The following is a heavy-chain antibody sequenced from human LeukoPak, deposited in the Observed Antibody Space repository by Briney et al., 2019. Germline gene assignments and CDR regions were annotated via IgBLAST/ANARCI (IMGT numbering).Heavy chain of an antibody. J-gene: IGHJ4*02. CDR1: GFTFSSYE. Sequence: GGSLRLSCAASGFTFSSYEMNWVRQAPGKGLEWVSYISSSGSTIYYADSVKGRFTISRDNAKNSMYLQMNSLRAEDTAVYYCARGVGLIAVAAPLGVDYWGQGTLVTVSS. CDR2: ISSSGSTI. V-gene: IGHV3-48*03. D-gene: IGHD6-19*01. CDR3: ARGVGLIAVAAPLGVDY.